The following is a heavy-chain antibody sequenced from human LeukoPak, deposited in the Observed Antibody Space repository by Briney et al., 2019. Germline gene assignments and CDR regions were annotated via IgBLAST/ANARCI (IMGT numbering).Heavy chain of an antibody. CDR2: ISSSSSYI. J-gene: IGHJ1*01. CDR3: ARESGGSYYAEYFQH. D-gene: IGHD1-26*01. CDR1: GFTFSSYS. Sequence: GGSLRLSCAASGFTFSSYSMNWVRQAPGKGLEWVSSISSSSSYIYYADSVKGRFTISRDNAKNSLYLQMNSLRAEDTAVYYCARESGGSYYAEYFQHWGQGTLVTVSS. V-gene: IGHV3-21*01.